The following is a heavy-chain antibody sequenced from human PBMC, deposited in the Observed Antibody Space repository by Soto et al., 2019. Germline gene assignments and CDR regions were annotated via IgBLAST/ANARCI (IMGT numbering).Heavy chain of an antibody. CDR3: TKGGYDLIYYFGMDV. CDR2: ISSDGDTI. Sequence: EVQLIESGGGWVQPSTSLRVSCVASGFTFHEYAIHWVRQAPGKGLEWVSGISSDGDTIAYADSVQGRFTVFRDNAKNSLYLQMNSLRAEDTALYYCTKGGYDLIYYFGMDVWGQGTTVTVSS. V-gene: IGHV3-9*01. J-gene: IGHJ6*02. D-gene: IGHD5-12*01. CDR1: GFTFHEYA.